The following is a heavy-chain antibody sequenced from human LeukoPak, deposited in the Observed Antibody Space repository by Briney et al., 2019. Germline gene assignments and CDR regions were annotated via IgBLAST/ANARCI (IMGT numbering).Heavy chain of an antibody. CDR1: GGSISSDY. J-gene: IGHJ4*02. CDR3: ARSGYSYGLVDY. Sequence: SETLSLTCTVSGGSISSDYWSWIRQPPGKGLEWIGYIYYNGDTNYNPSLKSRVTISVDTSKNQFSLKLSSVTAADTAVYYCARSGYSYGLVDYWGRGTLVTVSS. D-gene: IGHD5-18*01. CDR2: IYYNGDT. V-gene: IGHV4-59*01.